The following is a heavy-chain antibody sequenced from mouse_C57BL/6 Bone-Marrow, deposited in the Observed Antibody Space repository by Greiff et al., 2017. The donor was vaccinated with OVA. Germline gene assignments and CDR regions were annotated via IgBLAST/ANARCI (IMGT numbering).Heavy chain of an antibody. D-gene: IGHD1-1*01. V-gene: IGHV1-42*01. CDR2: INPSTGGT. CDR3: ARRDITTAPFDY. Sequence: EVQLQQSGPELVKPGASVKISCKASGYSFTGYYMNWVKQSPEKSLEWIGEINPSTGGTTYNQKFKAKATLTVDKSSSTAYMQLKSLTSEDSAVYYCARRDITTAPFDYWGQGTTLTVSS. J-gene: IGHJ2*01. CDR1: GYSFTGYY.